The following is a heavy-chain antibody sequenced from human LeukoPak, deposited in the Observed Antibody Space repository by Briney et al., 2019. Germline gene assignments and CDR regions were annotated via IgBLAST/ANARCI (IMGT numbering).Heavy chain of an antibody. V-gene: IGHV3-30*03. J-gene: IGHJ4*02. CDR3: AAEYCSGGSCYTGHSGHDY. D-gene: IGHD2-15*01. CDR1: GFTVSSNY. Sequence: GGSLRLSCAASGFTVSSNYMSWIRQAPGEGLEWLSVVSYDGGHKFYAESVKGRFTISRDTSTNTLYLQMNSLRPEDTALYYCAAEYCSGGSCYTGHSGHDYWGQGTLVTVSS. CDR2: VSYDGGHK.